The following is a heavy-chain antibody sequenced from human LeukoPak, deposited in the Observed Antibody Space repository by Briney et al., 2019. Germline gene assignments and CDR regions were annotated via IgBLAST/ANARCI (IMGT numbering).Heavy chain of an antibody. Sequence: ASVKVSCKASGYTFTGYYMHWVRQAPGQGLEWMGWINPNSGGTNYAQKFQGRATMTRDTSISTAYMELSGLRSDDTAVYYCARGPHWDPHFDYWGQGTLVTVSS. V-gene: IGHV1-2*02. CDR3: ARGPHWDPHFDY. CDR2: INPNSGGT. CDR1: GYTFTGYY. D-gene: IGHD7-27*01. J-gene: IGHJ4*02.